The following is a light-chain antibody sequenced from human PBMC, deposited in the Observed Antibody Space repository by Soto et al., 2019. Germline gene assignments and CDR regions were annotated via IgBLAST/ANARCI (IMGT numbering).Light chain of an antibody. J-gene: IGKJ1*01. V-gene: IGKV1-39*01. CDR2: AAS. CDR1: QGISSA. Sequence: SVEDRVTITCRASQGISSALAWYQQKPGKAPKLLIYAASSLQSGVPSRFSGSRSATDFTLPITRLQPEDVVTYYCQPSSTTPRTFRQGT. CDR3: QPSSTTPRT.